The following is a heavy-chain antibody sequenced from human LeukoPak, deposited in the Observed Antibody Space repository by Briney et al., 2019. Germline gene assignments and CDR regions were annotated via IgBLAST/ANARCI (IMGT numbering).Heavy chain of an antibody. V-gene: IGHV3-48*04. J-gene: IGHJ1*01. CDR1: GFTFSSYS. CDR3: ASPGKAAAE. D-gene: IGHD6-13*01. CDR2: ISSSSTI. Sequence: PGGSLRLSCAASGFTFSSYSMNWVRQAPGKGLDWVSYISSSSTIYYADSVKGRFTISRDNAKNSLYLQMNSLRAEDTAVYYCASPGKAAAEGGQGTPVTVSS.